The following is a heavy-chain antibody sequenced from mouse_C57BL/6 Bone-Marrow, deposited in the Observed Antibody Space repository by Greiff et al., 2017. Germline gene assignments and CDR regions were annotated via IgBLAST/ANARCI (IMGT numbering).Heavy chain of an antibody. V-gene: IGHV1-64*01. CDR1: GYTFTSYW. CDR3: ARESVTDVWYFDV. CDR2: IHPNSGST. D-gene: IGHD1-3*01. J-gene: IGHJ1*03. Sequence: QVQLQQPGAELVKPGASVKLSCKASGYTFTSYWMHWVKQRPGQGLEWIGMIHPNSGSTNYNEKFKSKATLTVDTSSSTAYMQLSSLTSGDSAVFYYARESVTDVWYFDVWGTGTTGTVST.